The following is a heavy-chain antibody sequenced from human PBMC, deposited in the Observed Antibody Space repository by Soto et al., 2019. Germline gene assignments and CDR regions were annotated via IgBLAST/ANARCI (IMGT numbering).Heavy chain of an antibody. CDR2: ISGSGGST. J-gene: IGHJ3*02. CDR3: AKDRRKQQQLVNAFDI. CDR1: GFTFSSYA. D-gene: IGHD6-13*01. Sequence: GGSLRLSCAASGFTFSSYAMSWVRQAPGKGLEWVSAISGSGGSTYYADSVKGRFTISRDNSKNTLYLQMNSLRAEDTAVYYCAKDRRKQQQLVNAFDIWGQGTMVTVSS. V-gene: IGHV3-23*01.